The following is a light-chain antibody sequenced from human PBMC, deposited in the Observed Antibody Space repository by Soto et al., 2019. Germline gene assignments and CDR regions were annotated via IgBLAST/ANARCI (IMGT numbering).Light chain of an antibody. CDR2: EVS. CDR1: SSDVGSYNR. Sequence: QSALTQPPSVSGSPGQSVAISCTGTSSDVGSYNRVSWYQQPPGAAPKLMIYEVSNRPSGVPDRFFGSKSGNTASLTISGLQAEDEADYYCNSYTGSSTYVFGTGTKLTVL. V-gene: IGLV2-18*02. J-gene: IGLJ1*01. CDR3: NSYTGSSTYV.